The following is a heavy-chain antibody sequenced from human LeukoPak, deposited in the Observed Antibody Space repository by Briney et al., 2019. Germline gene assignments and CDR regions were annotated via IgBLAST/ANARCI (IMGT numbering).Heavy chain of an antibody. CDR3: ARAYKDRSLAGKKEFFQH. V-gene: IGHV3-9*01. J-gene: IGHJ1*01. CDR1: GFTFDNYA. D-gene: IGHD6-19*01. Sequence: GRSLRLSCAASGFTFDNYAMNWVRQVPGKGLEWISLISWNSGTVGYADSVKGRFTISRDNANNFLYLQMNSLRAEDTALYYCARAYKDRSLAGKKEFFQHWGQGTLVTVSS. CDR2: ISWNSGTV.